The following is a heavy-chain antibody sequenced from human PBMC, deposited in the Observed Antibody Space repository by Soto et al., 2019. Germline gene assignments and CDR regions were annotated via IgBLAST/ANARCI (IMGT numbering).Heavy chain of an antibody. CDR3: ARDLTPHDFWSGYGYYYYYGMDV. V-gene: IGHV3-11*06. Sequence: GGSLRLSCAASGFTFSDYYMSWIRQAPGKGLEWVSYISSSSSYTNYADSVKGRFTISRDNAKNSLYLQMNSLRAEDTAVYYCARDLTPHDFWSGYGYYYYYGMDVWGQGTTVTVSS. D-gene: IGHD3-3*01. J-gene: IGHJ6*02. CDR1: GFTFSDYY. CDR2: ISSSSSYT.